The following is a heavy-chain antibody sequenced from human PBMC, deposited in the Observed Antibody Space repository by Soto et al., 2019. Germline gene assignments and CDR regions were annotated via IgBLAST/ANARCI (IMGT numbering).Heavy chain of an antibody. D-gene: IGHD1-26*01. CDR3: ASGAIGEGTYACGI. CDR1: GYTFTGYY. Sequence: SSVKVSCKAPGYTFTGYYMHWVRQAPGQGLEWMGSINPNSGGTNYAQKLQGWVTMTRDTSISTAYMELSRLRSDDTAVYYCASGAIGEGTYACGIRGRGTRGT. CDR2: INPNSGGT. V-gene: IGHV1-2*04. J-gene: IGHJ3*02.